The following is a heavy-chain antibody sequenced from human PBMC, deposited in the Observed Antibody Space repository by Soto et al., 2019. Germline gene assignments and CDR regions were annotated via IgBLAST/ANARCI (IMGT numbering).Heavy chain of an antibody. D-gene: IGHD4-17*01. CDR2: IWYDGSQK. CDR3: ARDPGTVTTGYYFDY. J-gene: IGHJ4*02. CDR1: GFSRYG. V-gene: IGHV3-33*01. Sequence: QVQLVESGGGVVQPGRSLRLSCAASGFSRYGMHWVRQPPGQGLEWQAVIWYDGSQKYYADSVKGRFTISRDDSKNTVCLQMDSMRVEDTAVYYWARDPGTVTTGYYFDYWGQGTLVTVSS.